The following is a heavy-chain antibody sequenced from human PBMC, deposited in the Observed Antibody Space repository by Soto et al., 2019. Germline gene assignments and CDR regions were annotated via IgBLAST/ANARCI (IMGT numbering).Heavy chain of an antibody. D-gene: IGHD3-10*01. CDR3: AKDSNLIPWGSNH. J-gene: IGHJ5*02. V-gene: IGHV3-23*01. Sequence: EVQLLESGGGLIQPGGSLRLSCAASGFTFTTYAMRSVRQAPGKGLEWVSAISASGDITYYADSVKGRFTISRASSTNTRYLQMNGLRAEDTAIYYCAKDSNLIPWGSNHWGQGTLVTVAA. CDR1: GFTFTTYA. CDR2: ISASGDIT.